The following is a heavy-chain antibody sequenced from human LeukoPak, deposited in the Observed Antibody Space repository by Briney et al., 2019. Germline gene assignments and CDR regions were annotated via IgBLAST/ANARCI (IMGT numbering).Heavy chain of an antibody. Sequence: ASVTVSCTASGYTFTSYDINWVRQATGQGLEWVGWMNPNSGNTGYAQKFQGRVTMTRNTSISTAYMELSSLRSEDTAVYYCARVSKAYYYDSSLAYWGQGTLVTVSS. CDR2: MNPNSGNT. V-gene: IGHV1-8*01. D-gene: IGHD3-22*01. CDR3: ARVSKAYYYDSSLAY. J-gene: IGHJ4*02. CDR1: GYTFTSYD.